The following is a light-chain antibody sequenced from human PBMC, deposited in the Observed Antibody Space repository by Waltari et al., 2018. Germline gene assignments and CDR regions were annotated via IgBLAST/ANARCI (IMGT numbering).Light chain of an antibody. CDR1: QSVLYSSNNKNY. CDR3: QQYYSTPQ. J-gene: IGKJ1*01. CDR2: WAS. V-gene: IGKV4-1*01. Sequence: DIVMTQSPDSLAVSLGERATINCKSSQSVLYSSNNKNYLAWYQQKPGQPPKLLIYWASTRESGVPDLFSGSVSGTDFTLTISSLQAEDVAVYYCQQYYSTPQFGQCTKVEIK.